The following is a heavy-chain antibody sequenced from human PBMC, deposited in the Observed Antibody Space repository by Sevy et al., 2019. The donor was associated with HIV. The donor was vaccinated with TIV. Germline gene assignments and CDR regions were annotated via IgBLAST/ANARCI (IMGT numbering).Heavy chain of an antibody. Sequence: GGSLRLSCAASGFTFSSFIMSWVRQAPGKGLEWISYIRRRSSTIYYADSVMGRFTISRDDAENSLSLQMNSLRAEDTAVYDCARITVTTHFDYWGPGTLVTVSS. J-gene: IGHJ4*02. D-gene: IGHD4-17*01. CDR1: GFTFSSFI. V-gene: IGHV3-48*01. CDR2: IRRRSSTI. CDR3: ARITVTTHFDY.